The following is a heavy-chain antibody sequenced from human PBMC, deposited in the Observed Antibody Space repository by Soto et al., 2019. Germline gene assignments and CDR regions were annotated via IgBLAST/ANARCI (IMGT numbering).Heavy chain of an antibody. CDR3: ARGDILTGYYNTDY. J-gene: IGHJ4*02. CDR1: GYTFTSYY. D-gene: IGHD3-9*01. V-gene: IGHV1-46*03. CDR2: INPSGGST. Sequence: EASVKVPCKASGYTFTSYYIHWVRQAPGQGLEWMGIINPSGGSTSYAQKFQGRVTMTRDTSTSTVYMELSSLRSEDTAVYYCARGDILTGYYNTDYWGQGTLVTSPQ.